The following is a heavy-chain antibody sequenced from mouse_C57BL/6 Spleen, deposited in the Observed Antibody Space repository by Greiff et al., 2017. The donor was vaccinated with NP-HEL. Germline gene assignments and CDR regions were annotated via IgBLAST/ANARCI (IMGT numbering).Heavy chain of an antibody. CDR3: ARARGGGYYWYFDV. CDR2: ISYDGSN. J-gene: IGHJ1*03. Sequence: EVKLVESGPGLVKPSQSLSLTCSVTGYSITSGYYWNWIRQFPGNKLEWMGYISYDGSNNYNPSLKNRISITRDTSKNQFFLKLNSVTTEDTATYYCARARGGGYYWYFDVWGTGTTVTVSS. CDR1: GYSITSGYY. D-gene: IGHD1-1*02. V-gene: IGHV3-6*01.